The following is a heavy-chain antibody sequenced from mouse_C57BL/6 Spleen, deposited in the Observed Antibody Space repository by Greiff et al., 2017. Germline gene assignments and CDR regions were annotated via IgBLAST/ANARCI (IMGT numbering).Heavy chain of an antibody. V-gene: IGHV5-6*01. Sequence: EVHLVEPGGDLVKPGGSLKLSCAASGFTFSSYGMSWVRQTPDKRLEWVATISSGGSYTYYPEHVKGRFTISRDNAKNTLYLQMSSLKSKDTAMYDCARYVPYYYFFDYWGQGTTLTVSS. CDR3: ARYVPYYYFFDY. J-gene: IGHJ2*01. D-gene: IGHD1-1*01. CDR1: GFTFSSYG. CDR2: ISSGGSYT.